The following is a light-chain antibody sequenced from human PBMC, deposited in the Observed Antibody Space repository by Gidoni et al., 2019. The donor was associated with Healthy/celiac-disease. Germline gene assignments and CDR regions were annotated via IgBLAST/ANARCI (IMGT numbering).Light chain of an antibody. CDR2: GAS. J-gene: IGKJ2*01. CDR1: QSVSSN. Sequence: PPTLSVSPGERATLSCRASQSVSSNLAWYQQKPGQAPRLLIYGASTRATGIPARFSGSGSGTEFTLTISSLQSEDFAVYYCQQYNNWPQTFGQGTKLEIK. V-gene: IGKV3-15*01. CDR3: QQYNNWPQT.